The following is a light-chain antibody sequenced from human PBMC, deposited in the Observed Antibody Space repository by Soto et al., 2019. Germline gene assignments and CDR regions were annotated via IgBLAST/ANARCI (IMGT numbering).Light chain of an antibody. CDR3: QQYNSYSGT. Sequence: DIVMTHSPDSLAVSLGERATINCKTSHSLLYRSNNQNYLAWFQHKEGQPPKLLIYWASIRESGVPDRFSGSGSGTECTLTISSLQPDDVATYYCQQYNSYSGTFGQGTKVDIK. CDR1: HSLLYRSNNQNY. J-gene: IGKJ1*01. V-gene: IGKV4-1*01. CDR2: WAS.